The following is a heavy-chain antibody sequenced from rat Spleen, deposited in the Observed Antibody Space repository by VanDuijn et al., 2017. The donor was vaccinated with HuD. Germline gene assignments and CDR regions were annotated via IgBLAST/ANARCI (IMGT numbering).Heavy chain of an antibody. CDR2: INMGGGDT. D-gene: IGHD1-6*01. V-gene: IGHV5S13*01. CDR1: GFSLSNYG. J-gene: IGHJ4*01. Sequence: VQLKESGPGLVKPSLTLSLTCTVSGFSLSNYGMAWVRQTQTKGLEWVAFINMGGGDTYYRDSVKGRFTISRDNAKSTLSLQMNILRSEDTATYYCTRAMYTTDYYYAKGYYVMDAWGQGASVTVSS. CDR3: TRAMYTTDYYYAKGYYVMDA.